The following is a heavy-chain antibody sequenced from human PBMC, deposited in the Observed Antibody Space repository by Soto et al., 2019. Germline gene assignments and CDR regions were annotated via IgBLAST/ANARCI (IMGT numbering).Heavy chain of an antibody. Sequence: GGSLRLSCAASGFTFSSYGMHWVRQAPGKGLEWVAVIWYDGSNKYYADSVKGRFTISRDNSKNTLYLQMNSLRAEDTAVYYCARDQEWELLDYWGQGTLVTVSS. J-gene: IGHJ4*02. CDR3: ARDQEWELLDY. D-gene: IGHD1-26*01. CDR2: IWYDGSNK. CDR1: GFTFSSYG. V-gene: IGHV3-33*01.